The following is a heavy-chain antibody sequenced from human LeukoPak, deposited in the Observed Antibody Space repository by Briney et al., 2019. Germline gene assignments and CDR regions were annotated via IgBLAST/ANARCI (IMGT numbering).Heavy chain of an antibody. J-gene: IGHJ4*02. CDR2: IYYSGST. CDR1: GGSISSYY. Sequence: SETLSLTCTVSGGSISSYYWSWIRQPPGKGLEWIGYIYYSGSTNYNPSLKSRVTISVDTSKNQFSLKLSSVTAADTAVYYCARDTPFYYGSGSYLDYWGQGPLSPSPQ. CDR3: ARDTPFYYGSGSYLDY. D-gene: IGHD3-10*01. V-gene: IGHV4-59*01.